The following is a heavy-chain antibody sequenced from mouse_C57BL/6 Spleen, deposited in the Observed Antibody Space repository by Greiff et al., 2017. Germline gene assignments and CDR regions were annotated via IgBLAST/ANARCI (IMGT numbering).Heavy chain of an antibody. CDR3: TRIPFGSSSNYYAMGY. V-gene: IGHV6-6*01. D-gene: IGHD1-1*01. CDR2: IRNKANNHAT. J-gene: IGHJ4*01. Sequence: DVKLVESGGGLVQPGGSMKLSCAASGFTFSDAWMAWVRQSPEKGLEWVAEIRNKANNHATYYAESVKGRLTISRDDSKSSVYLQMNSLRAEDTGIYYCTRIPFGSSSNYYAMGYWGQGTSVTVAS. CDR1: GFTFSDAW.